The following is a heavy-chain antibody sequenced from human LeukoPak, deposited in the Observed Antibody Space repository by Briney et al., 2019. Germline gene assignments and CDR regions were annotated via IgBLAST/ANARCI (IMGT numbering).Heavy chain of an antibody. Sequence: SVKVSCKASGGTFSSYAISWVRQAPGQGLEWMGGIIPIFGTANYAQKFQGRVTITADESTSTAYMELSSLRSEDTAVYYCAVVPAAISGWFDPWGQGTLVTVSS. CDR2: IIPIFGTA. J-gene: IGHJ5*02. V-gene: IGHV1-69*13. CDR1: GGTFSSYA. D-gene: IGHD2-2*02. CDR3: AVVPAAISGWFDP.